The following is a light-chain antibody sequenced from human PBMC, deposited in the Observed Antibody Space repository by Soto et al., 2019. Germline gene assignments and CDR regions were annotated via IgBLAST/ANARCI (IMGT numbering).Light chain of an antibody. J-gene: IGLJ1*01. Sequence: QLVLTQPASVSGSPGQWITISCTGTSSDVGGYNYVSWYQQHPGKAPKLLIYEVSNRPSGVSDRFSGSKSGNTASLAISGLQPEDEADYYCSSYRSNILVFGTGTKVTVL. V-gene: IGLV2-14*01. CDR3: SSYRSNILV. CDR2: EVS. CDR1: SSDVGGYNY.